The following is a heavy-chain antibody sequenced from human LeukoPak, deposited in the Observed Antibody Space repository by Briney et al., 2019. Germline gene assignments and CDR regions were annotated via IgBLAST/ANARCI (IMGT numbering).Heavy chain of an antibody. CDR3: ARCGPQSALFDY. CDR1: GGSISSYY. V-gene: IGHV4-59*08. J-gene: IGHJ4*02. CDR2: IYYSGST. Sequence: PSETLSLTCTVSGGSISSYYWSWIRQPPGKGLEWIGYIYYSGSTNYNPSLKSRVTISVDTSKNQFSLKLSSVTAADTAVYYCARCGPQSALFDYWGQGILVTVSS. D-gene: IGHD2-21*01.